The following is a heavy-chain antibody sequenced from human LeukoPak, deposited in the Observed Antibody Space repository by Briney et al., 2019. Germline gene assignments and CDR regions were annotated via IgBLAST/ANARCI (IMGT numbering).Heavy chain of an antibody. J-gene: IGHJ4*02. V-gene: IGHV4-39*07. CDR3: ARVRTYYDILTGPGDY. CDR2: IYYSGST. Sequence: SETLSLTCTVSGGSISSSSYYWGWIRQPPGKGLEWIGSIYYSGSTYYNPSLKSRVTISVDTSKNQFSLKLSSVTAADTAVYYCARVRTYYDILTGPGDYWGQGTLVTVSS. D-gene: IGHD3-9*01. CDR1: GGSISSSSYY.